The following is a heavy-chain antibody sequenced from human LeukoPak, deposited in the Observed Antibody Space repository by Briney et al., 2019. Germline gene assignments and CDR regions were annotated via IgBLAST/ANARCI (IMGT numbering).Heavy chain of an antibody. Sequence: PGGSLRLSCAASGFTFSSYGMSWVRQAPGKGLEWVSAISGSGGSTYYADSVKGRFTISRDNSKNTLYLQMNSLRAEDTAVYYCTNHYYDSSGYYYRGLFDPWGQGTLVTVSS. CDR3: TNHYYDSSGYYYRGLFDP. V-gene: IGHV3-23*01. J-gene: IGHJ5*02. CDR2: ISGSGGST. CDR1: GFTFSSYG. D-gene: IGHD3-22*01.